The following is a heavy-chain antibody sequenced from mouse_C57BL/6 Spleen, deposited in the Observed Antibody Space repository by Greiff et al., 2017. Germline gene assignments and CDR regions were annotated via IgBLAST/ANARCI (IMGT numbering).Heavy chain of an antibody. CDR3: ARSDEYWFAY. D-gene: IGHD5-2*01. V-gene: IGHV1-64*01. CDR1: CYTFPSYW. Sequence: QVQLQQPGPELVKPGASVKLSCKASCYTFPSYWMHWLKQRPGQGLEWIGMIHPNSGSTNYNEKLQSKATLTVDKSSSTAYLQLSSLTSEDSAVYYCARSDEYWFAYWGQETLVTVSA. J-gene: IGHJ3*01. CDR2: IHPNSGST.